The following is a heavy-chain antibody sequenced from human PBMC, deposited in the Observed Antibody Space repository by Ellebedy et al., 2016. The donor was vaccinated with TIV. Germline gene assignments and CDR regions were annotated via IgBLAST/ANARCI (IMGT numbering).Heavy chain of an antibody. Sequence: GGSLRLSCAASGLTVSTSYISWVRQAPGQGLEWVSSISPRSDYIYYRDSVKGRFTISRDNAKNSLYLQTDSLRAEDTAVYYCATLTGGGYGKYYFDYWGQGTLVTVSS. J-gene: IGHJ4*02. V-gene: IGHV3-21*03. D-gene: IGHD1-26*01. CDR3: ATLTGGGYGKYYFDY. CDR1: GLTVSTSY. CDR2: ISPRSDYI.